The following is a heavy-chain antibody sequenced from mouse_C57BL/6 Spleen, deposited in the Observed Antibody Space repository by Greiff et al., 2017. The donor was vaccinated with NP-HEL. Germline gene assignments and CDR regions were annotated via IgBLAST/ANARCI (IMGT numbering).Heavy chain of an antibody. CDR2: ISSGGSYP. Sequence: EVKLVESGGDLVKPGGSLKLSCAASGFTFSSYGMSWVRQTPDKRLEWVATISSGGSYPYLPDSVKGRFTISRDNAKNTLYLKMSSLKSEDTAMYYCARDYGSTHYFDYWGQGTTLTVSS. CDR1: GFTFSSYG. D-gene: IGHD1-1*01. V-gene: IGHV5-6*01. J-gene: IGHJ2*01. CDR3: ARDYGSTHYFDY.